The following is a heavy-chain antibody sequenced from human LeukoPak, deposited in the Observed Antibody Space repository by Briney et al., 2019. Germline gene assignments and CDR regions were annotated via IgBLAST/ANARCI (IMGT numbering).Heavy chain of an antibody. V-gene: IGHV3-13*01. CDR2: IGTAGDT. Sequence: PGGSLRLSCAASGFTFSSYDMHWVRQATGKGLEWVSAIGTAGDTYYPGSVKGRFTISRENAKNSLYLQMSSLRAGDTAVYYCARGLLWFGEWVAANYYYGMDVWGQGTTVTVSS. D-gene: IGHD3-10*01. J-gene: IGHJ6*02. CDR3: ARGLLWFGEWVAANYYYGMDV. CDR1: GFTFSSYD.